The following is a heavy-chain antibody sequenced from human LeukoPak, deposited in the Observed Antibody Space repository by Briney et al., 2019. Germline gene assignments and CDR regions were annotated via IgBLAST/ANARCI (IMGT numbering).Heavy chain of an antibody. J-gene: IGHJ5*02. D-gene: IGHD3-10*01. CDR2: AYYSGST. CDR3: AREMELNWFDP. CDR1: GGSIRSDY. Sequence: SETLSLTCTVSGGSIRSDYWSWIRQPPGKGLEWIGYAYYSGSTKYNPSLKSRVIISVDTSKNQFSLKLRSVTAADTAVYYCAREMELNWFDPWGQGALVTVSS. V-gene: IGHV4-59*01.